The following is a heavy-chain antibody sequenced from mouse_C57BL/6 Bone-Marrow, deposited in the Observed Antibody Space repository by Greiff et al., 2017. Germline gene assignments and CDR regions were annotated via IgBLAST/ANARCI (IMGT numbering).Heavy chain of an antibody. CDR3: SSFDGNYFDF. CDR2: IDTEIGDT. Sequence: VHVKQSGAELVRPWASVKLSCTASGFNIKDDYIHWVKQRPEQGLEWIGWIDTEIGDTEYASKFQGKATITSDTSSNTAYLQLSSLTSEDTAVYYCSSFDGNYFDFWGQGTPLTVAS. D-gene: IGHD2-3*01. J-gene: IGHJ2*01. V-gene: IGHV14-4*01. CDR1: GFNIKDDY.